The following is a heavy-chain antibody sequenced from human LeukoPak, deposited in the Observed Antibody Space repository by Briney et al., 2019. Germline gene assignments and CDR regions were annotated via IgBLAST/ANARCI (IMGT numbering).Heavy chain of an antibody. D-gene: IGHD3-3*01. J-gene: IGHJ3*02. CDR3: AKDQRFLEWLDSTFRAFDI. V-gene: IGHV3-30*02. Sequence: PGGSLRLSCAASGFTFSSYGMHWVRQAPGKGLEWVAFIQYDGSNKYYADSVKGRFTISRDNSKNTLYLQMNSLRAEDTAVYYCAKDQRFLEWLDSTFRAFDIWGQGTMVTVSS. CDR1: GFTFSSYG. CDR2: IQYDGSNK.